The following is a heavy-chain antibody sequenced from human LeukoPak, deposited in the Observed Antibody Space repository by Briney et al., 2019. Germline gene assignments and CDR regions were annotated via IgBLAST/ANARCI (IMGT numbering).Heavy chain of an antibody. Sequence: ASVKVSCKASGYTFTGYHMHWVRQAPGQRLEWMGWINPNSGGTNYAQKFQGRVTMTRDTSISTAYMELSRLRSDDTAVYYCARVLEDYGDYAPDYWGQGTLVTVSS. V-gene: IGHV1-2*02. CDR1: GYTFTGYH. J-gene: IGHJ4*02. D-gene: IGHD4-17*01. CDR2: INPNSGGT. CDR3: ARVLEDYGDYAPDY.